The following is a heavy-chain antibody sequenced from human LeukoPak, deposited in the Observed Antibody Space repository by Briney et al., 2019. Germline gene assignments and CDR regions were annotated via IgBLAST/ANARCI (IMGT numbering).Heavy chain of an antibody. CDR2: IIPIFGTA. D-gene: IGHD6-13*01. Sequence: SVKVSCKASGGTFSSYAISWVRQAPGQGLEWMGGIIPIFGTANYAQKFQGRVTITADESTSTAYMELSSLRSEDTAVYYCASAWSSSWYGYYYYGMDVWGQGTTVTVSS. V-gene: IGHV1-69*13. CDR3: ASAWSSSWYGYYYYGMDV. CDR1: GGTFSSYA. J-gene: IGHJ6*02.